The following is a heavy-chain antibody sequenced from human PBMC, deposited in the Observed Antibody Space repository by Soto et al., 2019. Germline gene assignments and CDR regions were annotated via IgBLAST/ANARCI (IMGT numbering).Heavy chain of an antibody. CDR2: IIPIFGTA. J-gene: IGHJ5*02. D-gene: IGHD3-22*01. CDR1: GGTFSSYA. Sequence: SVKVSCKASGGTFSSYAISWVRQAPGQGLEWMGGIIPIFGTANYAQKFQGRVTITADESTSTAYMELSSLRSEDTAVYYCAGYYDSTQWFDPWGQGTLVTVSS. V-gene: IGHV1-69*13. CDR3: AGYYDSTQWFDP.